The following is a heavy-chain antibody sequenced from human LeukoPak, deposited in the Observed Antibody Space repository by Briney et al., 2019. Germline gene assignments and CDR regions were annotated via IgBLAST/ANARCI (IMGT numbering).Heavy chain of an antibody. CDR2: INHSGST. D-gene: IGHD6-13*01. J-gene: IGHJ3*02. CDR3: ARGRRSRQSSSWYAYTFDI. CDR1: GGSFSGYY. Sequence: SETLSLTCAVYGGSFSGYYWSWIRQPPGKGLEWIGEINHSGSTNYNPSLKSRVTISVDTSKNQFSLKLSSVTATDTAVYYCARGRRSRQSSSWYAYTFDIWGQGTMVTVSS. V-gene: IGHV4-34*01.